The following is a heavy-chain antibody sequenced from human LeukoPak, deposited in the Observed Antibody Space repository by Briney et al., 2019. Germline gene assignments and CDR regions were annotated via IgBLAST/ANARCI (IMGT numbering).Heavy chain of an antibody. CDR2: IYTSGST. V-gene: IGHV4-4*07. D-gene: IGHD3-16*01. J-gene: IGHJ3*02. Sequence: PSETLSLTCTVSGGSISSYYWNWIRQPAGKGLEWIGRIYTSGSTNYNPSLKGRVTMSVDTSKNQFSLKLSSVTAADTAVYYCARDLGGHLGDAFDIWGQGTMVTVSS. CDR1: GGSISSYY. CDR3: ARDLGGHLGDAFDI.